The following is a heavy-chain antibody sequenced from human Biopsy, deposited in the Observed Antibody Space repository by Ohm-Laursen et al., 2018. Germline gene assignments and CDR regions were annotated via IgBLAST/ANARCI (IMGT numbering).Heavy chain of an antibody. CDR2: ISPYNGNT. D-gene: IGHD2-15*01. J-gene: IGHJ4*02. CDR3: AGDVSSDPNPPSYVDF. V-gene: IGHV1-18*01. CDR1: GYIFSSYG. Sequence: GSSVKVSCKASGYIFSSYGISWVRQAPGQGPEWIGWISPYNGNTNYTQKFQDRVTMTTDTSTSTAYLDLTSLTSDDTAVYYCAGDVSSDPNPPSYVDFWGQGSPVTVSA.